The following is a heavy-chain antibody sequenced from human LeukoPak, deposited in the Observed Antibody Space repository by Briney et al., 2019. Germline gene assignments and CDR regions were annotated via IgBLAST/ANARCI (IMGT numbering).Heavy chain of an antibody. CDR1: GGSISSYY. J-gene: IGHJ4*02. D-gene: IGHD3-3*01. CDR2: IYYSGGT. V-gene: IGHV4-59*01. CDR3: ARDRNFWSGYLDH. Sequence: SETLSLTCTVSGGSISSYYWSWIRQPPGKGLEWIWYIYYSGGTNYNPSLKSRVTISVDTSKNQFSLKLSSVTAADTAVYYCARDRNFWSGYLDHWGQGTLVTVSS.